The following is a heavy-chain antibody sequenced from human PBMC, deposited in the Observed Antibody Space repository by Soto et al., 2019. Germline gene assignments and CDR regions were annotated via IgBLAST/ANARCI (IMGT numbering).Heavy chain of an antibody. CDR1: GFTFSSYG. J-gene: IGHJ4*02. CDR2: IWYDGSNK. CDR3: ARDSKWSRFDFWSGYYPSGKNDY. D-gene: IGHD3-3*01. V-gene: IGHV3-33*01. Sequence: PGGSLRLSCAASGFTFSSYGMHWVRQAPGKGLEWVAVIWYDGSNKYYADSVKGRFTISRDNSKNTLYLQMNSLRAEDTAVYYCARDSKWSRFDFWSGYYPSGKNDYWGQGTLVTVSS.